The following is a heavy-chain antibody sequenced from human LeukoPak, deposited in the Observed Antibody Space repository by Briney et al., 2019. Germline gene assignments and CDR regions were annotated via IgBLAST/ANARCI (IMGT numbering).Heavy chain of an antibody. D-gene: IGHD3-10*01. J-gene: IGHJ4*02. CDR1: GGSISSSSYY. CDR2: IYYSGST. CDR3: ARSFTMVRGATPFDY. Sequence: NPSETLSLTCTVSGGSISSSSYYWGWIRQPPGKGLEWIGSIYYSGSTYYNPSLKSRVTISVDTSKNQFSLKLSSVTAADTAVYYCARSFTMVRGATPFDYWGQGTLVTVSS. V-gene: IGHV4-39*01.